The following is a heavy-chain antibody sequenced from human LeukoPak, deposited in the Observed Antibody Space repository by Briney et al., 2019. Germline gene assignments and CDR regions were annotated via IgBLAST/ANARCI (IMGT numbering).Heavy chain of an antibody. CDR2: IYYSGST. V-gene: IGHV4-59*08. CDR1: GGSISSYY. CDR3: ASAPFNYGDYLWYYGMDV. Sequence: SETLSLTCTVSGGSISSYYWSWIRQPPGKGLEWIGYIYYSGSTNYNPSLKSRVTISVDTSKNQFSLKLSSVTAADTAVYYCASAPFNYGDYLWYYGMDVWGQGTPVTVSS. J-gene: IGHJ6*02. D-gene: IGHD4-17*01.